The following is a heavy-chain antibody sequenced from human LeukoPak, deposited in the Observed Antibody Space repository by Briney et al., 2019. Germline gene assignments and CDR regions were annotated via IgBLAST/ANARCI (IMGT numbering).Heavy chain of an antibody. V-gene: IGHV1-69*05. Sequence: EASVKVSCKASRGTFSSYAISWVRQAPGQGLEWMGGIIPIFGTANYAQKFQGRVTITTDESTSTAYMELSTLRSEDTAVYYCARSSSSSYFDYWGDGTLVTVSS. CDR1: RGTFSSYA. J-gene: IGHJ4*01. CDR2: IIPIFGTA. CDR3: ARSSSSSYFDY. D-gene: IGHD6-6*01.